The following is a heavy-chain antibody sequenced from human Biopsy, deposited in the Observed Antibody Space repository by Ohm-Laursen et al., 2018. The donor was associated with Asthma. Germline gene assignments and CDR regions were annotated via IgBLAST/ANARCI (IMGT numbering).Heavy chain of an antibody. J-gene: IGHJ3*01. Sequence: ASVKVSCKISGYNFISFAIHWVRQAPGQRLEWMGWVNTGNGDTKYSQKFQGRVTITRDTSASTAYMELRSLRSEDTATYYRARTYYDFLTGQVKDVFGVWGQGTMVTVSS. V-gene: IGHV1-3*04. CDR1: GYNFISFA. D-gene: IGHD3-9*01. CDR3: ARTYYDFLTGQVKDVFGV. CDR2: VNTGNGDT.